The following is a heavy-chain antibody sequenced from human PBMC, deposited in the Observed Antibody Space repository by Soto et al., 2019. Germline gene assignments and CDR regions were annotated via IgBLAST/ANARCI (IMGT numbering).Heavy chain of an antibody. CDR3: AKDDLHWSSAFDY. CDR2: ISGSGGST. J-gene: IGHJ4*02. V-gene: IGHV3-23*01. Sequence: GGSLRLSCAASGFTFSSYAMSWVRQARGKGLEWVSAISGSGGSTYYADSVKGRFTISRDNSKNTLYLQMNSLRAEDTAVYYCAKDDLHWSSAFDYWGQGTLVTVSS. CDR1: GFTFSSYA. D-gene: IGHD3-3*01.